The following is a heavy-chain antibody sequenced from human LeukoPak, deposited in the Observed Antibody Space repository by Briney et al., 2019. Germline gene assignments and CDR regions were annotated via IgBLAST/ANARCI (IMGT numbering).Heavy chain of an antibody. J-gene: IGHJ4*02. CDR3: ARDPRGYAWEIDY. CDR2: INPNSGGT. Sequence: ASVKVSCKASGYTFTGYYMHWVRQAPGQGLEWMGWINPNSGGTNYAQKFQGRVTMTRDTSISTAYMELGRLRSDDTAVYYCARDPRGYAWEIDYWGQGTLVTVSS. CDR1: GYTFTGYY. D-gene: IGHD3-16*01. V-gene: IGHV1-2*02.